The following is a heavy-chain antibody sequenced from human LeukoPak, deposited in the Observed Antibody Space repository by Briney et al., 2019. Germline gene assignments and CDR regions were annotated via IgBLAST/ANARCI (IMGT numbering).Heavy chain of an antibody. D-gene: IGHD3-10*01. J-gene: IGHJ5*02. CDR1: GFTFSSYW. CDR2: IKEDGSEK. V-gene: IGHV3-7*01. CDR3: ARPMVRGVNWFDP. Sequence: GGSLRLSCAASGFTFSSYWMSWVRQAPGKGLEWVANIKEDGSEKYYMDSVKGRFTISRDNAKNSLYLQMNSLRAEDTAVYYCARPMVRGVNWFDPWGQGTLVTVSS.